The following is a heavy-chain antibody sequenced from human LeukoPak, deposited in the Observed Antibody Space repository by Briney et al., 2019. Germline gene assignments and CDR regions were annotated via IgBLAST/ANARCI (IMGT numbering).Heavy chain of an antibody. CDR3: ARGGYDSSGYLFFDY. D-gene: IGHD3-22*01. J-gene: IGHJ4*02. V-gene: IGHV4-4*07. CDR1: GGSISSYN. CDR2: IYTSGST. Sequence: PSETLSLTCTVSGGSISSYNWSWIRQPAGKGLEWIGRIYTSGSTNYNPSLKSRVTMSVDTSKNQFSLKLSSVTAADTAVYYCARGGYDSSGYLFFDYWGQGTLVTVSS.